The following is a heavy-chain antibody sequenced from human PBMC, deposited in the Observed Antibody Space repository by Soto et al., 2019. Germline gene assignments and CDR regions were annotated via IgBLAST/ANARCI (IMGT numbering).Heavy chain of an antibody. CDR2: IYYSGST. CDR1: GGSISSYY. D-gene: IGHD2-15*01. Sequence: QVQLQESGPGLVKPSETLSLTCTVSGGSISSYYWSWIRQPPGKGLEWIGYIYYSGSTNYNPSLKGLVTISVNSSNNHCALKLISETAADTAVYYCARLFPASALLGNDYYYIDVWGKGTTFTVSS. V-gene: IGHV4-59*08. J-gene: IGHJ6*03. CDR3: ARLFPASALLGNDYYYIDV.